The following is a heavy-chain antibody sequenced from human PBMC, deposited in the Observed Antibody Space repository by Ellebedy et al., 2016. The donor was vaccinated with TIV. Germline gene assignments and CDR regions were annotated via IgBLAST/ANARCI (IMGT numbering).Heavy chain of an antibody. V-gene: IGHV3-23*01. CDR3: TKDSGFGAAAGLGY. CDR2: ISGFEQTT. Sequence: PGGSLRLSCTASGVTFSSYAMSWVRQAPGKGLEWVSGISGFEQTTHYADSVEGRFAISRDNSKNTLYLRMNSLSGEDTAVYYCTKDSGFGAAAGLGYWGPGTLVTVSS. CDR1: GVTFSSYA. J-gene: IGHJ4*02. D-gene: IGHD6-13*01.